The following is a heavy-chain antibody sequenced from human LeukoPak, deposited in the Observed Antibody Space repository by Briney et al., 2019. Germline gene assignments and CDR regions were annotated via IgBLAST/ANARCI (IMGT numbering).Heavy chain of an antibody. CDR2: ISGSGGST. D-gene: IGHD4-17*01. V-gene: IGHV3-23*01. Sequence: PGGSLRLSCAASGFTFSSYAMSWVRQAPGKGLEWVSAISGSGGSTYYADSVKGRFTISRDNSKNTLYLQMNSLRAEDTAVYYCAKEGQNDYGDYYAPPYFDYWGQGTLVTVSS. CDR1: GFTFSSYA. J-gene: IGHJ4*02. CDR3: AKEGQNDYGDYYAPPYFDY.